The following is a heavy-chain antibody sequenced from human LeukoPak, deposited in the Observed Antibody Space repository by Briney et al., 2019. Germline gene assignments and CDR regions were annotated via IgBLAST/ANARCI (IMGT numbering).Heavy chain of an antibody. Sequence: GGSLRLSCAASGFTFSNYWMTWVRQAPGKGLEWVANIKQDGSVKYYVDSVKGRFTISRDNAENSVYLQMNTLRADDTAVYYCVRDNYGGILDFWGQGTLVTVSS. D-gene: IGHD2-21*01. V-gene: IGHV3-7*01. CDR3: VRDNYGGILDF. CDR2: IKQDGSVK. J-gene: IGHJ4*02. CDR1: GFTFSNYW.